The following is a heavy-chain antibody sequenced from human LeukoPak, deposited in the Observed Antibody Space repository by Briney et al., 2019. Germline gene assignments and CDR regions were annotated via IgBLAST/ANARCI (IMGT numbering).Heavy chain of an antibody. CDR1: GFTFSSYS. J-gene: IGHJ4*02. Sequence: GGSLRLSCAASGFTFSSYSMNWVRQAPGKGLEWVSSISSSSSYIYYADSVKGRFTISRDNAKNSLYLQMNSLRAEATAVYYCARDIVVVVAATRGGFDYWGQGTLVTVSS. D-gene: IGHD2-15*01. V-gene: IGHV3-21*01. CDR2: ISSSSSYI. CDR3: ARDIVVVVAATRGGFDY.